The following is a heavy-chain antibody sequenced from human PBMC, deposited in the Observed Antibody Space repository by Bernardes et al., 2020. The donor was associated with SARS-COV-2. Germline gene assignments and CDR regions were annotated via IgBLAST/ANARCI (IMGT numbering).Heavy chain of an antibody. CDR2: ISAYNGNT. Sequence: ASVKVSCKASGYTFTSYVIIWVRQAPGQGLEWMGWISAYNGNTNYAQKLQGRVTMTTDTSTSTAYMELRSLRSDDTAVYYCARDDDYYGSGSQPDVWGQGTTVTVSS. J-gene: IGHJ6*02. D-gene: IGHD3-10*01. CDR3: ARDDDYYGSGSQPDV. V-gene: IGHV1-18*01. CDR1: GYTFTSYV.